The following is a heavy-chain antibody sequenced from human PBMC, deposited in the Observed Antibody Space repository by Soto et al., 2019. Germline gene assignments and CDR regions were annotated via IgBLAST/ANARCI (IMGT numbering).Heavy chain of an antibody. V-gene: IGHV1-18*01. CDR2: ISAYNGNT. CDR1: GYTFSSYF. Sequence: QVQLVQSGAEVKKPGASVKVSCKASGYTFSSYFISWVRQAPGQGLEWMGWISAYNGNTNYAQNLQXXXTXATDTSTSTAYMDLRSLRSDDTAVYYCARDLPPVDYWGQGTLVTVSS. J-gene: IGHJ4*02. CDR3: ARDLPPVDY.